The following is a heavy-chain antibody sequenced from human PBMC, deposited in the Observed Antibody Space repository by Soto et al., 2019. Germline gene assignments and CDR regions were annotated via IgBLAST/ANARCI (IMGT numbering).Heavy chain of an antibody. CDR1: GFTFSSYA. CDR3: ARDESDAFDI. J-gene: IGHJ3*02. Sequence: QVQRVESGGGVVQPGRPLRLSCAASGFTFSSYAMHWVRQAPGKGLEWVAVISYDGSNKYYADSVKGRFTISRDNSKNTLYLQMNSLRAEDTAVYYCARDESDAFDIWGQGTMVTVSS. CDR2: ISYDGSNK. V-gene: IGHV3-30-3*01.